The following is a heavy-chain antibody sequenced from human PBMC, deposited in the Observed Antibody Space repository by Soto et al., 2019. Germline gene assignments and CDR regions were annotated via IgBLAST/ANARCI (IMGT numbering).Heavy chain of an antibody. CDR3: ARDEYNNGRNWRTP. Sequence: QVQLVQSGPEVKKPGASVKVSCKASGYTFSNSGFSWMRQAPGQGLEWMGWISTYNGNTNYAQKFQGRLSMTTDTSTSTAFMELRTLRSDDTAVYYWARDEYNNGRNWRTPWGQGTLVTVTS. CDR2: ISTYNGNT. J-gene: IGHJ5*02. CDR1: GYTFSNSG. D-gene: IGHD2-8*01. V-gene: IGHV1-18*01.